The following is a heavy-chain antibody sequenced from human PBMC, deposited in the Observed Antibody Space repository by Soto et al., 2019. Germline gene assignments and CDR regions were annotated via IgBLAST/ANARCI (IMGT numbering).Heavy chain of an antibody. Sequence: PGESLKISCKGSGYSFTSYWIGWVRQMPGKGLEWMGIIYPGDSDTRYSPSFQGQVTISADKSISTAYLQWSSLKASDTAMYYCARHGVCYYDSSGSADAFDIWGQGTMVTVSS. J-gene: IGHJ3*02. CDR2: IYPGDSDT. CDR3: ARHGVCYYDSSGSADAFDI. CDR1: GYSFTSYW. V-gene: IGHV5-51*01. D-gene: IGHD3-22*01.